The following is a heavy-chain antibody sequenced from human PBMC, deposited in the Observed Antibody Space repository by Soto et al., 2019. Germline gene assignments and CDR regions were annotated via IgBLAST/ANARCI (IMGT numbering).Heavy chain of an antibody. V-gene: IGHV4-30-2*01. Sequence: TSETLSLTCAVSGVTMSYGGYSWSWIRQPPGKGLEWIGYIYHSGSTYYNPSLKSRVTISVDRSKNQFSLKLSSVTAADTAVYYCARESGRIYSGGAYYYYGMDVWGQGTTVTVSS. CDR3: ARESGRIYSGGAYYYYGMDV. CDR1: GVTMSYGGYS. D-gene: IGHD4-4*01. CDR2: IYHSGST. J-gene: IGHJ6*02.